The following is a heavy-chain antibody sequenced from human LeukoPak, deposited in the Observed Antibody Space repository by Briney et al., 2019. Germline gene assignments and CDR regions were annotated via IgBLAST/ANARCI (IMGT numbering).Heavy chain of an antibody. D-gene: IGHD3-3*01. J-gene: IGHJ5*02. V-gene: IGHV1-8*03. CDR3: ARGGGDFWSGHNWFDP. CDR1: GYTFTSYD. Sequence: GASVKVSCKASGYTFTSYDINWVRQATGQGLEWMGWMNPNSGNTGYAQKFQGRVTITRNTSISTAYMELSSLRSEGTAVYYCARGGGDFWSGHNWFDPWGQGTLVTVSS. CDR2: MNPNSGNT.